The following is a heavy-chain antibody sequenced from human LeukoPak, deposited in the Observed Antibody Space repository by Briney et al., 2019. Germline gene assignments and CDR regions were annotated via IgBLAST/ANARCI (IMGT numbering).Heavy chain of an antibody. CDR2: INQGGSEK. J-gene: IGHJ4*02. CDR1: GFIFRNYW. CDR3: ARVEVWWELLPSDY. V-gene: IGHV3-7*01. Sequence: GGSLRLSCAASGFIFRNYWMSWVRQGPGEGPEWVANINQGGSEKYYVDSVKGRFTISRDNAKNSLDLQMNSLRAEDTAVYYCARVEVWWELLPSDYWGQGTLVTVSS. D-gene: IGHD1-26*01.